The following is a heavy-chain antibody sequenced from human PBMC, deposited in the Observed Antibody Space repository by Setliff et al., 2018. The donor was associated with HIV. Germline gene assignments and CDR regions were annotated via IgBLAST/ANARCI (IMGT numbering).Heavy chain of an antibody. CDR3: ARDGYGDYEGYYYYYMDV. V-gene: IGHV3-48*04. J-gene: IGHJ6*03. CDR2: ISSSGSPI. D-gene: IGHD4-17*01. CDR1: GFTFSTYS. Sequence: PGGSLRLSCEASGFTFSTYSMNWVRQAPGKGLEWVSYISSSGSPIHSADSVRGRFTISRDNAKKSLYLQMNSLRAEDTALYYCARDGYGDYEGYYYYYMDVWGKGTTVTVSS.